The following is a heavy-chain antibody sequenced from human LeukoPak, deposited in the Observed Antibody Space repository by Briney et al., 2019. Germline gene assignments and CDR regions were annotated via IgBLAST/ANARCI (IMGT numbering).Heavy chain of an antibody. CDR1: GFTFSSYG. CDR3: AKSGSVWYYFDY. CDR2: ISGSGGST. Sequence: GGSLRLSCVASGFTFSSYGMNWVRQAPGKGLEWVSAISGSGGSTEYADSVKGRFTISRDNSKNTLYLQMNSLGAEDTAVYYCAKSGSVWYYFDYWGQGTLVTVSS. V-gene: IGHV3-23*01. D-gene: IGHD6-19*01. J-gene: IGHJ4*02.